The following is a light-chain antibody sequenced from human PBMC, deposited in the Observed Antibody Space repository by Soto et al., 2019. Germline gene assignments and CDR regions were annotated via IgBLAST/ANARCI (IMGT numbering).Light chain of an antibody. CDR2: KAS. CDR3: RQYVSYPVT. V-gene: IGKV1-5*03. J-gene: IGKJ4*01. Sequence: DIQMTQSPSTLSASVGDRVTITCRASQSISNSLAWYQQKPGKAPNLLIYKASSLESGVPSRFSGSGSGTEFTLTISSLQPDDFATYYCRQYVSYPVTSGGGTKVEMK. CDR1: QSISNS.